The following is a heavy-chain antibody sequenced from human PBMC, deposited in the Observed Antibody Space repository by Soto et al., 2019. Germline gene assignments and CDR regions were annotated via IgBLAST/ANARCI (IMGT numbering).Heavy chain of an antibody. Sequence: PGGSLRLSCAASGFTFSSYSMDWVRQAPGKXLEWVSSISSSSSYIYYADSVKGRFTISRDNAKNSLYLQMNSLRAEDTAVYYCARERGATNPYYYYRMDVWGQGTTVTVSS. V-gene: IGHV3-21*01. D-gene: IGHD5-12*01. CDR1: GFTFSSYS. CDR2: ISSSSSYI. CDR3: ARERGATNPYYYYRMDV. J-gene: IGHJ6*02.